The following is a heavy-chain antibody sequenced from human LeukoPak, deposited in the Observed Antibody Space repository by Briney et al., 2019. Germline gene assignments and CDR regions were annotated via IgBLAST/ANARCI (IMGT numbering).Heavy chain of an antibody. J-gene: IGHJ6*03. Sequence: SETLSLTCTVSGGSISSYYWSWIRQPPGKGLEWIGYIYYSGSTNYNPSLKSRVTISVDTSKNQFSLKLSSVTAADTAVYYCASWGFTIFGNYYYYYYMDVWGKGTTVTVSS. CDR2: IYYSGST. V-gene: IGHV4-59*01. CDR3: ASWGFTIFGNYYYYYYMDV. D-gene: IGHD3-3*01. CDR1: GGSISSYY.